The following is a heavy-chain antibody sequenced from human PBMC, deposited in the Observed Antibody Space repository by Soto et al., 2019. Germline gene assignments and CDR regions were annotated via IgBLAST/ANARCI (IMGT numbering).Heavy chain of an antibody. V-gene: IGHV1-18*01. J-gene: IGHJ4*02. CDR3: AKAISGYNAPLDH. D-gene: IGHD1-20*01. Sequence: ASVKVSCKASGYTFTSYGISWVRQAPGQGLEWMGWINAYNGNTNYAQKLQGRVTMTTDNSKNTLCVQMNSLRAEDTAVYYCAKAISGYNAPLDHWGQGTRVTVSS. CDR2: INAYNGNT. CDR1: GYTFTSYG.